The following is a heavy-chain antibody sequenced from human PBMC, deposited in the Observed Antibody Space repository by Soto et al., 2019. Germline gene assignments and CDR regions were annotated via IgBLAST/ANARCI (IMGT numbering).Heavy chain of an antibody. V-gene: IGHV1-46*01. CDR2: INPSGGST. CDR1: GYTFTSYY. CDR3: ARVLPLGIAARSFYYYGMDV. J-gene: IGHJ6*02. Sequence: QVQLVQSGAEVKKPGASVKVSCKASGYTFTSYYMHWVRQAPGQGLEWMGIINPSGGSTSYAQKFQGRVTMTRDTSTSTVYMELSSLRSEDTAVYYCARVLPLGIAARSFYYYGMDVWGQGTTVTVSS. D-gene: IGHD6-6*01.